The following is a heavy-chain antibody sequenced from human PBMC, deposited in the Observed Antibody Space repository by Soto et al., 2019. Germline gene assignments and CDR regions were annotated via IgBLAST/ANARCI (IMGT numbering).Heavy chain of an antibody. J-gene: IGHJ5*02. Sequence: PSEPLSLTYTFSGSSIIVYYWTWIRQSPERGLEWIGYIHYSGSANYNPSLNSRLTMSVDRSKSQFSMKLASVTAADTAVYYCARGVGGSGLNWFDPWGQGNLVTVSS. CDR2: IHYSGSA. V-gene: IGHV4-59*12. D-gene: IGHD6-19*01. CDR1: GSSIIVYY. CDR3: ARGVGGSGLNWFDP.